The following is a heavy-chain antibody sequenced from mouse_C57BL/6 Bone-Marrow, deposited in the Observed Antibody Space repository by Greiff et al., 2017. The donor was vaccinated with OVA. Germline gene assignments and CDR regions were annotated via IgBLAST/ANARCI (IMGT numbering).Heavy chain of an antibody. CDR3: AREWIYYGSSHWYFDV. CDR2: ISDGGSYT. D-gene: IGHD1-1*01. J-gene: IGHJ1*03. V-gene: IGHV5-4*01. CDR1: GFTFSSYA. Sequence: EVKVVESGGGLVKPGGSLKLSCAASGFTFSSYAMSWVRQTPEKRLEWVATISDGGSYTYYPDNVKGRFTISRDNAKNNLYLQMSHLKSEDTAMYYCAREWIYYGSSHWYFDVWGTGTTVTVSS.